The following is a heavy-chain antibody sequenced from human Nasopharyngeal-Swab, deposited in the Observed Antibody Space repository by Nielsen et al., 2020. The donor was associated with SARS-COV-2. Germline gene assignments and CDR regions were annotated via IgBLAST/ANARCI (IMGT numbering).Heavy chain of an antibody. CDR1: GFIFSASA. CDR3: TTDFYFDY. J-gene: IGHJ4*02. CDR2: IGDKEHNYAT. V-gene: IGHV3-73*01. Sequence: ESLKISCAASGFIFSASAIHWVRQASGKGLEWVGRIGDKEHNYATTYGASVQGRFTISRDDSKNTAFLQMDGLKTEDTALYYCTTDFYFDYWGQGALVTVSS.